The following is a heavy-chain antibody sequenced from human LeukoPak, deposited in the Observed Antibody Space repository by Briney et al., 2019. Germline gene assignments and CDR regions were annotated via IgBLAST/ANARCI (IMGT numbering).Heavy chain of an antibody. Sequence: ASVKVSCRASGYTFTNYAMNWVRQAPGQGLEWMGWINTNTGNPTYAQGFTGRFVFSLDTSVSTAYLQISSLEAEDTAVYYCARPIAPTGISFFDPWGQGTLVTVSS. D-gene: IGHD6-13*01. CDR1: GYTFTNYA. V-gene: IGHV7-4-1*02. CDR2: INTNTGNP. CDR3: ARPIAPTGISFFDP. J-gene: IGHJ5*02.